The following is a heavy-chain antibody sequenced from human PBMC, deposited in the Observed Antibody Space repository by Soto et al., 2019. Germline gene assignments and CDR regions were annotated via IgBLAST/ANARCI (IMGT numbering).Heavy chain of an antibody. V-gene: IGHV4-39*01. J-gene: IGHJ4*02. CDR1: GASFSRSTYY. CDR2: VDYTGST. CDR3: ALDSFGKIDY. Sequence: QLQLQESGPGLVKPSETLSLTCTVSGASFSRSTYYWGWIRQPPGKGLEWIGNVDYTGSTYYNPSLERRVTMSVETSKNQFALKLNSVTAADKAVYSCALDSFGKIDYWGQGTLVTVSS. D-gene: IGHD5-18*01.